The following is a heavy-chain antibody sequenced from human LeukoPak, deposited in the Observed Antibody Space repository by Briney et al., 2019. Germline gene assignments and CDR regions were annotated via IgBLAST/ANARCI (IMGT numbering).Heavy chain of an antibody. CDR3: TTDFHYDFWSGYPPHYYYGMDV. CDR2: IRSKANSYAT. J-gene: IGHJ6*02. Sequence: PGGSLRLSCAASGFTFSGSAMHWVRQASGKGLEWVGRIRSKANSYATAYAASVKGRFTISRDDSKNTAYLQMNSLKTEDTAVYYCTTDFHYDFWSGYPPHYYYGMDVWGQGTTVTVSS. CDR1: GFTFSGSA. V-gene: IGHV3-73*01. D-gene: IGHD3-3*01.